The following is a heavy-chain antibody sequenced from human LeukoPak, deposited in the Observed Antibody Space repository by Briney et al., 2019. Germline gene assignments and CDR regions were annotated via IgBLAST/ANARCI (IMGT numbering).Heavy chain of an antibody. Sequence: ASETLSLTCTVSGDSISTYYWSWVRQPPGKGLEWIGYIYYSGSSTYNPSLKSRVTISVDTSKNQFSLKLSSVTAADTAVYYCARGDPYYYDSSGFDYWGQGTLVTVSS. CDR2: IYYSGSS. D-gene: IGHD3-22*01. V-gene: IGHV4-59*08. J-gene: IGHJ4*02. CDR3: ARGDPYYYDSSGFDY. CDR1: GDSISTYY.